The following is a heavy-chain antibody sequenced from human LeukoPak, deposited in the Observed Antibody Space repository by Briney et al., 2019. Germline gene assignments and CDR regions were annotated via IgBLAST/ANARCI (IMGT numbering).Heavy chain of an antibody. CDR3: ARGLSYDSSGYYLFDP. CDR1: GYTFTGYY. J-gene: IGHJ5*02. V-gene: IGHV1-2*02. D-gene: IGHD3-22*01. CDR2: INPNSGGT. Sequence: ASVKVSCKASGYTFTGYYMHWVRQAPGQGLEWMGWINPNSGGTSYARKFQGRVTMTRDTSISTAYMELSRLRSDDTAVYYCARGLSYDSSGYYLFDPWGQGTLVTVSS.